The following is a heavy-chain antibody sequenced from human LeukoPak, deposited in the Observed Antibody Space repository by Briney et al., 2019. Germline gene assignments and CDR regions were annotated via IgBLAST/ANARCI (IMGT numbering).Heavy chain of an antibody. CDR1: GFTFSSYW. Sequence: GGSLRLSCAASGFTFSSYWMHWVRQAPGKGLVWVSRINSDGSSTSYADSVKGRFTISRDNAKNTLYLQMNSLRAEDTAVYYCARESLLSAPGYFDYWGQGTLVTVSS. J-gene: IGHJ4*02. CDR3: ARESLLSAPGYFDY. CDR2: INSDGSST. V-gene: IGHV3-74*01.